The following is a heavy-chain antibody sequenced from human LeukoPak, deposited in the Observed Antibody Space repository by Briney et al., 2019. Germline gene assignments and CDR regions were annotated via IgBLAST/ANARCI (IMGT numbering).Heavy chain of an antibody. CDR3: ARDQSVRLLQTSSTYFKHVFAI. CDR2: ISAYNGNS. V-gene: IGHV1-18*01. D-gene: IGHD6-13*01. Sequence: GASVKVSCKASGYTFTSYGISWVRQAPGLGLEGMGWISAYNGNSNYAQKVQGRVTMTTDTSTSTAYMELRSLRFDDTAVYYCARDQSVRLLQTSSTYFKHVFAIWGQGSMVTVSS. J-gene: IGHJ3*02. CDR1: GYTFTSYG.